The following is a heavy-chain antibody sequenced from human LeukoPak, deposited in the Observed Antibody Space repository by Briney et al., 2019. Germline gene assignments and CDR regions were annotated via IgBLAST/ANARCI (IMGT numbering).Heavy chain of an antibody. D-gene: IGHD6-13*01. CDR3: ARDDSFDGIAAA. CDR1: GYTFTGYY. CDR2: INPNSGGT. V-gene: IGHV1-2*02. J-gene: IGHJ4*02. Sequence: GASVKVSCKASGYTFTGYYMHWVRQAPGQGLEWMGWINPNSGGTNYAQKFQGRVTMTRDTPISTAYMELSRLRSDDTAVYYCARDDSFDGIAAAWGQGTLVTVSS.